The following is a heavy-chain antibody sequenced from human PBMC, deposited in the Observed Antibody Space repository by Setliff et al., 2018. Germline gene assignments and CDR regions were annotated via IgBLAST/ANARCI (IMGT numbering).Heavy chain of an antibody. CDR2: TIPLFGTT. J-gene: IGHJ6*03. V-gene: IGHV1-69*05. D-gene: IGHD3-22*01. Sequence: VKVSCKASGGTFSNYGVSWVRQAPGQGLEWMGGTIPLFGTTDYAQKFHGRVTIITDESTNTAFMQLSSLRSDDTAVYYCVREGVDSRSSTDYRYYMDVWGKGTTVTVSS. CDR3: VREGVDSRSSTDYRYYMDV. CDR1: GGTFSNYG.